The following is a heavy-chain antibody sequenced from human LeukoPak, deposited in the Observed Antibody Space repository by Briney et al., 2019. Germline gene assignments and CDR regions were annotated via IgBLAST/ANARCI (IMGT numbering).Heavy chain of an antibody. J-gene: IGHJ5*02. V-gene: IGHV4-39*07. CDR3: AREIYYYDSSGYYTGFDP. D-gene: IGHD3-22*01. CDR2: IYYSGST. Sequence: SETLSLTCTVSGGSISSSSYYWGWIRQPPGKGLEWIGSIYYSGSTYYNPSLKSRVTISVDTSKNQFSLKLSSVTAADTAVYYCAREIYYYDSSGYYTGFDPWGQGTLVTVSS. CDR1: GGSISSSSYY.